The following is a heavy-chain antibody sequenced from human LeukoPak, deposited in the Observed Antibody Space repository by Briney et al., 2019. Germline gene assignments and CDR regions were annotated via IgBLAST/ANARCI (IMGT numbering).Heavy chain of an antibody. V-gene: IGHV4-39*01. CDR1: GGSISSSSYY. CDR3: ARLSSSSNDAFDI. J-gene: IGHJ3*02. CDR2: IYYSGST. D-gene: IGHD6-13*01. Sequence: SETLSLTCTVSGGSISSSSYYWGWVRQPPGKGLEWIGSIYYSGSTYYTPSLKSRVTISVDTSKTQFSLKLSSVTAADTAVYSCARLSSSSNDAFDIWGQGTMVTVSS.